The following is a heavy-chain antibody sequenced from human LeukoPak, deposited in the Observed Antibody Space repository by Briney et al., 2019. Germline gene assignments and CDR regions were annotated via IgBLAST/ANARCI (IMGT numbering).Heavy chain of an antibody. CDR1: GYTFTSYY. D-gene: IGHD3-22*01. J-gene: IGHJ4*02. Sequence: ASVKVSCKASGYTFTSYYMHWVRQAPGQGLEWMGRINPDSGGTNYAQKFQGRVTMTRDTSITTGYMELSRLRSDDTAVYYCARSRSTSGYSVLDYWGQGILVTISS. V-gene: IGHV1-2*06. CDR2: INPDSGGT. CDR3: ARSRSTSGYSVLDY.